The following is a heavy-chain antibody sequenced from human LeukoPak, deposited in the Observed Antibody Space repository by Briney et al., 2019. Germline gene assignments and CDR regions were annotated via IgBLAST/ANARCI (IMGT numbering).Heavy chain of an antibody. CDR2: LNPNSGGT. D-gene: IGHD6-13*01. CDR3: ARDGPIAAAGTMVY. J-gene: IGHJ4*02. CDR1: GYTFTGYY. V-gene: IGHV1-2*02. Sequence: ASVKVSCKASGYTFTGYYMHWVRPAPGQGLEWMGWLNPNSGGTNYAQKFQGRVTMTRDTSISTAYMELSRLRSDDTAVYYCARDGPIAAAGTMVYWGQGTLVTVSS.